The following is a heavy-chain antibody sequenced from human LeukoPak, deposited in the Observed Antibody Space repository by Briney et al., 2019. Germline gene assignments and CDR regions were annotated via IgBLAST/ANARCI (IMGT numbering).Heavy chain of an antibody. CDR1: GFTFSTYG. CDR2: ISYDGNNK. Sequence: GGSLRLSCAASGFTFSTYGIHWVRQAPGKGLEWVAVISYDGNNKYYADSVKGRFTISRDNSKNTLYLQMNSLRAEDTAVYYCAKDWGIVGSYGGDYWGQGTLVTVSS. D-gene: IGHD1-26*01. J-gene: IGHJ4*02. V-gene: IGHV3-30*18. CDR3: AKDWGIVGSYGGDY.